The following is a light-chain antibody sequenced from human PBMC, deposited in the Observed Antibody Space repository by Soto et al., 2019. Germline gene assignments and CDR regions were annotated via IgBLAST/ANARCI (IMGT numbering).Light chain of an antibody. CDR1: SGRIASNY. J-gene: IGLJ2*01. Sequence: NFMLTQPHSVSESPGKTVTISCTGSSGRIASNYVQWYQQRPGSAPTTVIYEDNQRPSGVPDRFSGSIDSSSNSASLTISGLKTEDEADYYCQSYDSSTHVVFGGGTKLTVL. CDR3: QSYDSSTHVV. CDR2: EDN. V-gene: IGLV6-57*02.